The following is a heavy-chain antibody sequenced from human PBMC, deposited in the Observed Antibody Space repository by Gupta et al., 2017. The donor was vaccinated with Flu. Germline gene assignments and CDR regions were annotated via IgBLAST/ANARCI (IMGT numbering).Heavy chain of an antibody. D-gene: IGHD3-22*01. J-gene: IGHJ5*01. V-gene: IGHV3-21*01. Sequence: WVRQVPGKGLEWVSCVSVSSNHIFYADSVSGRFTISRDNAMNSVYLNMNYVTAAGTAAYYSARDHPASFEPTLYYLDWFDSWGQGTLVTVSS. CDR3: ARDHPASFEPTLYYLDWFDS. CDR2: VSVSSNHI.